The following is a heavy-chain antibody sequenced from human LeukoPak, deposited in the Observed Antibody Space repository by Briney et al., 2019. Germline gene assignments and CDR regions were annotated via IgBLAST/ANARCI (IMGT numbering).Heavy chain of an antibody. D-gene: IGHD3-16*01. J-gene: IGHJ4*02. Sequence: PSETLSLTCTVHGGSISSDYWSWIRQPPGKGLDWIGYIYYSGGTNYNPSLKSRVTISVDTSKKQFSLKLSSVTAADTAVYYCARVDAMITDYWGQGTLVTVSS. CDR1: GGSISSDY. CDR3: ARVDAMITDY. CDR2: IYYSGGT. V-gene: IGHV4-59*01.